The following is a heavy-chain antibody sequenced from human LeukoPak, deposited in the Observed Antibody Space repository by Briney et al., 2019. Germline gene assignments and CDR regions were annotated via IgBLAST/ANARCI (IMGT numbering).Heavy chain of an antibody. D-gene: IGHD4-11*01. CDR2: IWYDGSNK. V-gene: IGHV3-33*01. Sequence: GRSLRLSCAASGFTFSSYDMHWVRQAPGKGLEWVAVIWYDGSNKYYADSVKGRFTISRDNSKNTLYLQMNSLRAEDTAVYYCARDLQDYYYYGTAVWSQRTTVTVYS. J-gene: IGHJ6*02. CDR1: GFTFSSYD. CDR3: ARDLQDYYYYGTAV.